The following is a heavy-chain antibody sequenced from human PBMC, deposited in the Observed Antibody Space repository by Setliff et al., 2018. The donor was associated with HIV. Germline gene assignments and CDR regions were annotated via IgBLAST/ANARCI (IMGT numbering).Heavy chain of an antibody. V-gene: IGHV3-30*02. J-gene: IGHJ4*02. D-gene: IGHD3-9*01. CDR2: LLYDGSDD. CDR1: EFTFSSYG. Sequence: GGSLRLSCAASEFTFSSYGMHWVRQAPGKGLEWVAKLLYDGSDDFYSDSVKGRFTISRDNSNNTLFLQMNSLRPEDTAVYYCAREDVMTGYSFDYWGQGTLVTVSS. CDR3: AREDVMTGYSFDY.